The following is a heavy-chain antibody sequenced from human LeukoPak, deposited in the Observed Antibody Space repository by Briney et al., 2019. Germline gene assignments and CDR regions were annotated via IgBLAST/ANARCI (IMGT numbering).Heavy chain of an antibody. Sequence: SETLSLTCTVSGNSISSGDYYWSWIRQPAGKGLEWIGRIYTSGSTTYNPSLKSRVTISGDTSENQFSLRLSSVAAADTAVYYCARASYSYDISGWVPFDYWGQGTLVTVSS. V-gene: IGHV4-61*02. J-gene: IGHJ4*02. CDR3: ARASYSYDISGWVPFDY. D-gene: IGHD3-22*01. CDR2: IYTSGST. CDR1: GNSISSGDYY.